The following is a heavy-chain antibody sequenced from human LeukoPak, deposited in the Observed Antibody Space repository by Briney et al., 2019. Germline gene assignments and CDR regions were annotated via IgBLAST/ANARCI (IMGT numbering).Heavy chain of an antibody. J-gene: IGHJ4*02. CDR3: TRVTTYCSSSSCFPGDFDY. Sequence: PGGSLRLSCAASGFTFSDSYMTWVRQASGKGLEWVGRIRSKANNYATVYAASVKGRFTISRDDSKNTAYLQMNSLKTEDTAVYYCTRVTTYCSSSSCFPGDFDYWGQGALVTVSS. D-gene: IGHD2-2*01. CDR1: GFTFSDSY. V-gene: IGHV3-73*01. CDR2: IRSKANNYAT.